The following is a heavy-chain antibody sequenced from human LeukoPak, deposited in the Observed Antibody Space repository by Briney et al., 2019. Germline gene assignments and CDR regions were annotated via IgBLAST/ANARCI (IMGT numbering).Heavy chain of an antibody. CDR3: ARLEWELQRYYYYYYMDV. CDR2: IYHSGST. CDR1: GYSISSGYY. V-gene: IGHV4-38-2*02. D-gene: IGHD1-26*01. Sequence: PSETLSLTCTVSGYSISSGYYWGWIRQPPGKGLEWIGSIYHSGSTYYNPSLKSRVTISVDTSKNQFSLKLSSVTAADTAVYYCARLEWELQRYYYYYYMDVWGKGTTVTVSS. J-gene: IGHJ6*03.